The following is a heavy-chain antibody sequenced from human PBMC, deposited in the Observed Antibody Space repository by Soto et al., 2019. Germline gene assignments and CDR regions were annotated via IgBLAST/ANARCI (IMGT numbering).Heavy chain of an antibody. Sequence: GASVKVSCKASGYTFSGFFLHWVRQAPGQGLEWMGWINPNSGDTNYAQNFQGRVTMTRDTSISTAYMELSRLTSDDTAVYYCARVKNYYDSSGPFDFWGQGTLVTVSS. D-gene: IGHD3-22*01. CDR2: INPNSGDT. V-gene: IGHV1-2*02. CDR1: GYTFSGFF. J-gene: IGHJ4*02. CDR3: ARVKNYYDSSGPFDF.